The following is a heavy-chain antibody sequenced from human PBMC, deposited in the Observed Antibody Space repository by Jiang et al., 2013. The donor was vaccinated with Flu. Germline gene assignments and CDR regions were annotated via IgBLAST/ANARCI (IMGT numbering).Heavy chain of an antibody. CDR1: GFTFDDYA. Sequence: VQLLESGGGLVQPGRSLRLSCAASGFTFDDYAMHWVRQAPGKGLEWVSGISWNSGSIGYADSVKGRFTISRDNAKNSLYLQMNSLRAEDTALYYCAKDLGYCSGGSCLDPSYAFDIWGQGTMVTVSS. J-gene: IGHJ3*02. V-gene: IGHV3-9*01. CDR3: AKDLGYCSGGSCLDPSYAFDI. CDR2: ISWNSGSI. D-gene: IGHD2-15*01.